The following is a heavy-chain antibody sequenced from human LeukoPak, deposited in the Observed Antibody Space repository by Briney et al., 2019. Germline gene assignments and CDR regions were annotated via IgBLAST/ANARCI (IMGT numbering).Heavy chain of an antibody. D-gene: IGHD2-15*01. Sequence: ASVKISCKASGYTFIDYYIHWVQQAPGKGLEWMERVDPEDGETIYAEKFQGRVTITADTSTDTAYMELSSLRSEDTAVYYCAPDLSFRVVVVGGRTPYWGQGTLVTVSS. CDR1: GYTFIDYY. V-gene: IGHV1-69-2*01. CDR2: VDPEDGET. CDR3: APDLSFRVVVVGGRTPY. J-gene: IGHJ4*02.